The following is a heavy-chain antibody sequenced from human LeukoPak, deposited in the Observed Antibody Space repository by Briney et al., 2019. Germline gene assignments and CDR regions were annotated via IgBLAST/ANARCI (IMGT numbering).Heavy chain of an antibody. CDR1: GGSFSGYY. J-gene: IGHJ4*02. V-gene: IGHV4-34*01. D-gene: IGHD3-16*02. CDR3: ARGRPGDYVCGSYRSYFDY. Sequence: SDTLSLTCAVYGGSFSGYYWSWIRQPPGKGLEWIGEINHSGSTNYNPSLKSRVTISVDTSKNQFSLKLSSVTAADTAVYYCARGRPGDYVCGSYRSYFDYWGQGTLVTVSS. CDR2: INHSGST.